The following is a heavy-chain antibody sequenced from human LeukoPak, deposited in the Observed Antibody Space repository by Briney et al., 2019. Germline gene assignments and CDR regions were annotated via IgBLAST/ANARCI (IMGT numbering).Heavy chain of an antibody. V-gene: IGHV4-38-2*02. Sequence: PSETLSLTCTVSGYSISSGYYWGWIRQPPGKGLEWIGSMYHSGSTYYNPSLKSRVTVSLDTSKNQFSLKLISVTAADTAVYYCARAPANYYMDVWGKGTTVTASS. CDR2: MYHSGST. CDR3: ARAPANYYMDV. CDR1: GYSISSGYY. J-gene: IGHJ6*03. D-gene: IGHD2-2*01.